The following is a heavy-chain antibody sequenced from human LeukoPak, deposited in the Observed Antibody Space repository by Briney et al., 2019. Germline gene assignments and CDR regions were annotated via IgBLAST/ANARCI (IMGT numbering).Heavy chain of an antibody. CDR2: IHYSGST. Sequence: SETLSLTCTVSGDSISSGDHYWSWIRQPPGKGLEWIGYIHYSGSTYYNPSLKSRVIISVDMSKNQFSLSLNSLTAADSAVYYCARAAADKNSWYYFGNWGQGTLVTVSS. V-gene: IGHV4-30-4*01. D-gene: IGHD2/OR15-2a*01. CDR1: GDSISSGDHY. J-gene: IGHJ4*02. CDR3: ARAAADKNSWYYFGN.